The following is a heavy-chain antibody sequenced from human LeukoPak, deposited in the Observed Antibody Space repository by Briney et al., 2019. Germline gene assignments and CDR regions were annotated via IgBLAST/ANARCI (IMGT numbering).Heavy chain of an antibody. Sequence: SETLSLTCTVSGYSISSGYYWGWIRQPPGKGLEWIGIIYHSGTTYYNPSLKSRVTMSVDTSKNQFSLKLSSVTAADTAVYYCAREDYGDYMDYWGQGTLVTVSS. J-gene: IGHJ4*02. D-gene: IGHD4-17*01. CDR2: IYHSGTT. V-gene: IGHV4-38-2*02. CDR3: AREDYGDYMDY. CDR1: GYSISSGYY.